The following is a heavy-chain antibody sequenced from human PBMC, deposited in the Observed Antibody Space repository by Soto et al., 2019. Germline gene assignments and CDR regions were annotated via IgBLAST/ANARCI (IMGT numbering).Heavy chain of an antibody. D-gene: IGHD6-13*01. J-gene: IGHJ4*02. Sequence: PSETLSLACVFSTDSFSGNNWCAWVRQPPGKGLEWIGEIYRTGSTNYNPSLKSRVTISLDKSENLFSLKVTSLTAADTAVYDSASRNLVMRVDYWGQGTLVTVSS. CDR3: ASRNLVMRVDY. CDR2: IYRTGST. V-gene: IGHV4-4*02. CDR1: TDSFSGNNW.